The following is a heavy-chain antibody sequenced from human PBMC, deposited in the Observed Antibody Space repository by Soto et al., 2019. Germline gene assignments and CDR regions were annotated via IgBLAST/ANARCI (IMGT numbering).Heavy chain of an antibody. J-gene: IGHJ4*02. CDR3: ARQIRYFRPEHSYYFYN. Sequence: PSETLSLTCSDSGGSISSHNWGWIRLPPGKGLEWIGYIRDSGDTSYNPSLNSRVTMSLDTSKKEFSLKLTSVTAADTAVYYCARQIRYFRPEHSYYFYNWGQGTPVTVSS. CDR1: GGSISSHN. CDR2: IRDSGDT. V-gene: IGHV4-59*08. D-gene: IGHD3-9*01.